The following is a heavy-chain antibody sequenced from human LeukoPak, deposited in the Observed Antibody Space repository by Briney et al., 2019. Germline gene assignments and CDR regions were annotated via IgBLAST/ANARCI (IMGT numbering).Heavy chain of an antibody. D-gene: IGHD1-14*01. J-gene: IGHJ4*02. CDR2: ITKDGSDT. CDR1: GFTFSTYW. V-gene: IGHV3-74*01. Sequence: GGSLRLSCAASGFTFSTYWMHWARQAPGKGLVWVSRITKDGSDTVYADSVRGRFTISRDNAKSTLYLQINSLRAEDTAVYYCARDCVSTVDFDYWGQGTLVTVSS. CDR3: ARDCVSTVDFDY.